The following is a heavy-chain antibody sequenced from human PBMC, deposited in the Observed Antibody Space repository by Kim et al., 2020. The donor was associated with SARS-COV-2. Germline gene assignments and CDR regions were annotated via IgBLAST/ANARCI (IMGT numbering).Heavy chain of an antibody. CDR1: GGSFSGYY. J-gene: IGHJ6*02. Sequence: SETLSLTCAVYGGSFSGYYWSWIRQPPGKGLEWIGEINHSGSTNYNPSLKSRVTISVDTSKNQFSLKLSSVTAADTAVYYCARGAGVAAAGRAPYYGMDVWGQGTTVTVSS. V-gene: IGHV4-34*01. D-gene: IGHD6-13*01. CDR2: INHSGST. CDR3: ARGAGVAAAGRAPYYGMDV.